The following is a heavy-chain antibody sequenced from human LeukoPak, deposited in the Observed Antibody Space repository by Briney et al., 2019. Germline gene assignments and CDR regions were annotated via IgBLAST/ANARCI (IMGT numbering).Heavy chain of an antibody. CDR3: TTFAPGRDYYDSSGYPDFDY. CDR1: GLTFSNAW. Sequence: GGSLRLSCAASGLTFSNAWMSWVRQAPGKGLEWVGRIKSKTDGGTTDYAAPVKGRFTISRDDSKNTLYLQMNSLKTEDTAVYYCTTFAPGRDYYDSSGYPDFDYWGQGTLVTVSS. V-gene: IGHV3-15*01. D-gene: IGHD3-22*01. J-gene: IGHJ4*02. CDR2: IKSKTDGGTT.